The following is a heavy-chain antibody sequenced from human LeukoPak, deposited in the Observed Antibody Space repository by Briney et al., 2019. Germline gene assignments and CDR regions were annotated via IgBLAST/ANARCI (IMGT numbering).Heavy chain of an antibody. D-gene: IGHD3-10*01. V-gene: IGHV3-11*05. J-gene: IGHJ3*02. CDR1: GFTFSDYY. CDR2: ISGSSSYT. CDR3: ERGLGINGLTLDM. Sequence: GGSLRLSCAASGFTFSDYYMSWIRRAPGKGLEWVAYISGSSSYTNYADSVKGRFTISRDNAKKSLYLQMNSLRGEDTAVYYCERGLGINGLTLDMWGQGTMVSDFS.